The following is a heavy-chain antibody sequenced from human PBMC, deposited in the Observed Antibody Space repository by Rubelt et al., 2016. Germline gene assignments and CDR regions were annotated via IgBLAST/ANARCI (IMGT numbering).Heavy chain of an antibody. Sequence: EVQLVESGGGLVQPGGSLRLSCAASGFTFSSYWMSWVRQAPGKGLEWVANIKQDGSEKYYVDSVKGELTISGENAKNPQYRQMNSLRAEDTAVYYCARDRGSTSAYYYYGMDVWGQGTTVTVSS. D-gene: IGHD2-2*01. CDR3: ARDRGSTSAYYYYGMDV. J-gene: IGHJ6*02. CDR2: IKQDGSEK. V-gene: IGHV3-7*05. CDR1: GFTFSSYW.